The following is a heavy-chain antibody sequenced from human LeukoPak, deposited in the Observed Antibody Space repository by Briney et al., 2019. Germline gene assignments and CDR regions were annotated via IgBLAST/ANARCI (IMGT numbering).Heavy chain of an antibody. CDR3: ARDSASSSWYKSIPGYFDY. V-gene: IGHV4-31*03. CDR2: IYYSGST. D-gene: IGHD6-13*01. Sequence: SETLSLTCTVSGGSISSGGYYWSWIRQHPGKGLEWIGYIYYSGSTYYNPSLKSRVTISVDTSKNQFSLKLSSVTAADTAVYYCARDSASSSWYKSIPGYFDYWGQGTLVTVSS. J-gene: IGHJ4*02. CDR1: GGSISSGGYY.